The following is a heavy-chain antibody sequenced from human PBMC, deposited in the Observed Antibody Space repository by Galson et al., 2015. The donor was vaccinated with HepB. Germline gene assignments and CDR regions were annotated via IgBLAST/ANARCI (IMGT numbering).Heavy chain of an antibody. J-gene: IGHJ6*02. Sequence: CAISGDSVSSNSAAWNWIRQSPSRGLEWLGRTYYRSKWYIEYAVSVKSRIIISPDTCKNQFSLQLNSVTPEDTAVYYCARDLVVSYGVEIWGQGTTVTVSS. CDR3: ARDLVVSYGVEI. V-gene: IGHV6-1*01. CDR2: TYYRSKWYI. D-gene: IGHD2-15*01. CDR1: GDSVSSNSAA.